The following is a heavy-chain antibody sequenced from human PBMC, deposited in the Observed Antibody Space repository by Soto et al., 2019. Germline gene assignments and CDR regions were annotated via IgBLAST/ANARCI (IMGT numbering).Heavy chain of an antibody. CDR3: ARESEDLTSNFDY. Sequence: PGGXXRLXXXASGFTFTRYCMNWVRQAPGKVLEWVSSISSTTNYIYYGDSMKGRFTISRDNAKNSLYLEMNSLRAEDTAVYYCARESEDLTSNFDYWGQGTLVTVSS. CDR2: ISSTTNYI. CDR1: GFTFTRYC. V-gene: IGHV3-21*06. J-gene: IGHJ4*02.